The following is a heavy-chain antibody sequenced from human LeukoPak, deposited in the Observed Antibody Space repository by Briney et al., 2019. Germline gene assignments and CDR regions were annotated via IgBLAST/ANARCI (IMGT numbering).Heavy chain of an antibody. CDR1: DSTIDSYP. Sequence: PGGSLRLSCTASDSTIDSYPLTWLRQAPGKGLEWVSTLSGAGVKTYYADSVQGRFTVSRDISKNTLYLQMNSLRDDDTAVYYCAEDWWFVGTYYPFEHWGQGTLVTVSS. CDR2: LSGAGVKT. D-gene: IGHD1-26*01. CDR3: AEDWWFVGTYYPFEH. V-gene: IGHV3-23*01. J-gene: IGHJ4*02.